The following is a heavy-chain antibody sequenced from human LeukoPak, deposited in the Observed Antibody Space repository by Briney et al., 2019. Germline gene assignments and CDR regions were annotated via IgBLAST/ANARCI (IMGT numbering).Heavy chain of an antibody. V-gene: IGHV3-23*01. Sequence: GGSLRLSCAASGFTFSNYGMSWVRQAPGKGLEWVSAISGSGVTTYYADSVKGRFTISRDNSKNTLYLQMNSLRAEDTAVYYCAKDQYDSSGYDAFDIWGQGTMVTVSS. CDR1: GFTFSNYG. CDR3: AKDQYDSSGYDAFDI. J-gene: IGHJ3*02. CDR2: ISGSGVTT. D-gene: IGHD3-22*01.